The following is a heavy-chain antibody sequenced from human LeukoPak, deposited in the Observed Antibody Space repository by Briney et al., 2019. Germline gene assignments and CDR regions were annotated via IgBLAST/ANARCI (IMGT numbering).Heavy chain of an antibody. CDR2: INGNGAAT. CDR1: GFTFNNYA. V-gene: IGHV3-23*01. D-gene: IGHD2-2*01. J-gene: IGHJ4*02. CDR3: ALILGYCSSTSCSSPGY. Sequence: PGGSLRLSCVASGFTFNNYAMHWVRQAPGKGLEWVSTINGNGAATYYADSFKGRFLISRDNAKNSLYLQMNSLRAEDTAVYYCALILGYCSSTSCSSPGYWGQGTLVTVSS.